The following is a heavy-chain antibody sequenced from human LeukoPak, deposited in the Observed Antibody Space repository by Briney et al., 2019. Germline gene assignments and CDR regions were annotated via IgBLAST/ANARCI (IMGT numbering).Heavy chain of an antibody. CDR2: MNPKNGNT. Sequence: ASVKVSCKASVYTFTSLDISWVRQANGQGLEWLGWMNPKNGNTGYAQKFRGRVTITRDTSESIAYMELSGLRSDDTAVYYCARVHPGYKSAFLRAFDMWGQGTMVIVSS. V-gene: IGHV1-8*03. CDR1: VYTFTSLD. J-gene: IGHJ3*02. CDR3: ARVHPGYKSAFLRAFDM. D-gene: IGHD1-14*01.